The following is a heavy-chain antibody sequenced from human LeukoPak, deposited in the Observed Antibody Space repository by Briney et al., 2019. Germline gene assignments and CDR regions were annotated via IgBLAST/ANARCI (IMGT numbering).Heavy chain of an antibody. CDR1: GFTFSSYD. CDR2: ISYDGSNK. CDR3: AKGDYYDSSGYKQGELDY. Sequence: PGGSLRLSCAASGFTFSSYDMHWVRQAPGKGLEWVAFISYDGSNKYYADSVKGRFTISRDNSKNTLYLQMNSLRAEDTAVHFCAKGDYYDSSGYKQGELDYWGQGTLVTVSS. D-gene: IGHD3-22*01. V-gene: IGHV3-30*18. J-gene: IGHJ4*02.